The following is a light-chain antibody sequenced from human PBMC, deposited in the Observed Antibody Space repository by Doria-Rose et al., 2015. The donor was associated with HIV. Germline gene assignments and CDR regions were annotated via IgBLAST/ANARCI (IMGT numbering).Light chain of an antibody. Sequence: SQSISSWLAWYQQKPGKAPKLLIYKASSLESGVPSRFSGSGSGTEFTLTISSLQPDDFATYYCQQYNSYWTFGQGTKVEIK. CDR3: QQYNSYWT. J-gene: IGKJ1*01. V-gene: IGKV1-5*03. CDR1: QSISSW. CDR2: KAS.